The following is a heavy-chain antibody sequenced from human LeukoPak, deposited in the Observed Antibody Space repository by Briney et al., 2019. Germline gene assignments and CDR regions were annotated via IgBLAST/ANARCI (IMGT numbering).Heavy chain of an antibody. CDR3: ARVVTGYSSGWYALGY. CDR2: INPNSGGT. Sequence: ASVKVSCKASGYTFTGYYMHWVRQAPGQGLEWMGWINPNSGGTNYAQKFQGRVTMTRDTSISTAYMELSRLRSDDTAVYYCARVVTGYSSGWYALGYWGQGTLVTVSS. CDR1: GYTFTGYY. D-gene: IGHD6-19*01. J-gene: IGHJ4*02. V-gene: IGHV1-2*02.